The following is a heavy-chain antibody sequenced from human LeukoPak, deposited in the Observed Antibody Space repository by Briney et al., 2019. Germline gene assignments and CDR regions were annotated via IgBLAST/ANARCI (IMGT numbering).Heavy chain of an antibody. CDR2: ISYDGSNK. J-gene: IGHJ4*02. Sequence: GGSLRLSCAASGFTFSSYGMHWVRQAPGKGLEWVAVISYDGSNKYYADSVKGRFTISRDNSKNTLYLQMNSLRAEDTAVYYCAKVYYGFSFDYWGQGTLATVSS. CDR3: AKVYYGFSFDY. CDR1: GFTFSSYG. V-gene: IGHV3-30*18. D-gene: IGHD3-3*01.